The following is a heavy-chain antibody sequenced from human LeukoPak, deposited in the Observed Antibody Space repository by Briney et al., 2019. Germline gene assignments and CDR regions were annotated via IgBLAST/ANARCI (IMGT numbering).Heavy chain of an antibody. V-gene: IGHV1-2*02. D-gene: IGHD5-12*01. CDR1: GYTFTGYY. CDR3: ARDLRLRLMAVGY. CDR2: INHNCGGT. Sequence: ASVKVSCKASGYTFTGYYMHWVRQAPGQGLEWMGWINHNCGGTNYAQKFQGRVTMTRDTSISTAYMELRRLRSDDTAEYYCARDLRLRLMAVGYWGQGTLVTVSS. J-gene: IGHJ4*02.